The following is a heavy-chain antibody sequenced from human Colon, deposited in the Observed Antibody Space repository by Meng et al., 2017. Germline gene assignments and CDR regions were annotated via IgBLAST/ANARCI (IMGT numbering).Heavy chain of an antibody. V-gene: IGHV4-34*01. J-gene: IGHJ5*02. CDR3: ARGRYSGYLP. Sequence: QLQKWGAGLLQLSGTLSLHLAGFGCSFRGYYWSWIRQPPGKGLEWIGEINHSGSTNYNPSLKSRVTISVDTSKNQFSLKLSSVTAADTAVYYCARGRYSGYLPWGQGTLVTVSS. CDR1: GCSFRGYY. CDR2: INHSGST. D-gene: IGHD5-12*01.